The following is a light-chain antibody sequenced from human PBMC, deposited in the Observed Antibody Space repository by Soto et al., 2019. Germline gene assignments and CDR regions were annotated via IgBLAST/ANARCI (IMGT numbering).Light chain of an antibody. CDR2: DAS. CDR1: QDIKTY. J-gene: IGKJ4*01. Sequence: DIQMTQSPSSLSASVGDRVTITCQASQDIKTYLNWYQQKPGKAPNLLIYDASNLKTGVPSRFSGSGSGTHFTFTISSLLPQDIATYYCQQYDHLPPLSFGGGTKVEIK. V-gene: IGKV1-33*01. CDR3: QQYDHLPPLS.